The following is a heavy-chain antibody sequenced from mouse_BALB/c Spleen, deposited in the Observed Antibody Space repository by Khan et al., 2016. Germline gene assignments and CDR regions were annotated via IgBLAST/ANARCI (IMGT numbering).Heavy chain of an antibody. CDR2: ISYSGST. J-gene: IGHJ2*01. Sequence: EVELVESGPSLVKPSQTLSLTCSVTGDSITSGYWNWIRKFPGNKLEYIGYISYSGSTYYNPSPKSRIAITRDTSKNPYYLQLKYVTTEETATYYWAAYDGYLFDYWGQGTTLTVSS. V-gene: IGHV3-8*02. CDR1: GDSITSGY. D-gene: IGHD2-3*01. CDR3: AAYDGYLFDY.